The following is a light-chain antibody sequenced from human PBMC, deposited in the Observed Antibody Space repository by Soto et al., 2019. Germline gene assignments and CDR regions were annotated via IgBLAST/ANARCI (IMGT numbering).Light chain of an antibody. CDR2: DAS. Sequence: DIQMTQSPSTLSASVGDRVNITCRASQSISSWLAWYQQKPGKAPKLLIYDASSLESGVTSRFSGSGSGTEFTLTISSLQPDDFATYYCQQYNSWWTVGQGTKVEIK. CDR3: QQYNSWWT. J-gene: IGKJ1*01. V-gene: IGKV1-5*01. CDR1: QSISSW.